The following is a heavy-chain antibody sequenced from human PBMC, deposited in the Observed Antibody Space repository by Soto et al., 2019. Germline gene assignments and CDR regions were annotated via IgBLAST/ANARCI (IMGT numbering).Heavy chain of an antibody. CDR2: ITPILGIA. CDR3: ASLREGLHGGVY. D-gene: IGHD3-16*01. Sequence: GASVKVSCKASGGTFSSYTISWVRQAPGQGLEWMGRITPILGIANYAQKFQGRVTITADKSTSTAYMELSSLRSEDTAVYYCASLREGLHGGVYWGQGTLVTVSS. CDR1: GGTFSSYT. V-gene: IGHV1-69*02. J-gene: IGHJ4*02.